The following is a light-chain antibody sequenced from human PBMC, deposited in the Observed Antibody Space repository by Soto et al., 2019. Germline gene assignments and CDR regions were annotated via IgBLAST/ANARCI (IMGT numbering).Light chain of an antibody. CDR2: GAS. CDR3: QQYNNWPSLFT. CDR1: QSVSSN. V-gene: IGKV3-15*01. Sequence: EILMTQSPATLSVSPGERATLSCRASQSVSSNLAWYQQKPGQAPRLLIYGASTRATGIPARFSGSGSGTEFTLTISSLQSEDFAVYYCQQYNNWPSLFTFGPGTKV. J-gene: IGKJ3*01.